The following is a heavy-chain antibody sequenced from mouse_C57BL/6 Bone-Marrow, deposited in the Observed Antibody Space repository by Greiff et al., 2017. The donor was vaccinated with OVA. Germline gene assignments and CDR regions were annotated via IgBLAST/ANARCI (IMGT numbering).Heavy chain of an antibody. CDR3: AREGNSNYVGWYFDV. Sequence: VKLMESGPELVKPGASVKISCKASGYAFSSSWMNWVKQRPGKGLEWIGRIYPGDGDTNYNGKFKGKATLTADKSSSTAYMQLSSLTSEDSAVYVCAREGNSNYVGWYFDVWGTGTTVTVSS. CDR2: IYPGDGDT. J-gene: IGHJ1*03. D-gene: IGHD2-5*01. CDR1: GYAFSSSW. V-gene: IGHV1-82*01.